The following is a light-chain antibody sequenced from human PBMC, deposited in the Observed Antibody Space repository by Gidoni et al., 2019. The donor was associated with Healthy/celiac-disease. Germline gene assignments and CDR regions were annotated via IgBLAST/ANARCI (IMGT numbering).Light chain of an antibody. V-gene: IGLV2-14*01. Sequence: QSALTQPASVSGSPGQSTTISCTGTSSDVGGYNYVPWYQQHPGKAPKLMIYEVSNRPSGVSNRFSGSKSGNTASLTISGLQAEDEADYYCSSYTSSSTLRVFGTGTKVTVL. J-gene: IGLJ1*01. CDR3: SSYTSSSTLRV. CDR1: SSDVGGYNY. CDR2: EVS.